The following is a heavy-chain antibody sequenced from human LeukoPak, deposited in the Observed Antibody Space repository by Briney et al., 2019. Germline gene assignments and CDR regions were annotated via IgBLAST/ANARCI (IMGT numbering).Heavy chain of an antibody. Sequence: PGKSQRLSCAASGFTFSSYAMHWVRQAPGKGLEWVGLISYDGRNKYYTDSVRGRFTISRDNSKNTLYLQMNSLRADDTAVYFCARAGYTSAWSYFEYWGQGSLVTVSS. CDR1: GFTFSSYA. D-gene: IGHD3-16*02. V-gene: IGHV3-30*04. J-gene: IGHJ4*02. CDR3: ARAGYTSAWSYFEY. CDR2: ISYDGRNK.